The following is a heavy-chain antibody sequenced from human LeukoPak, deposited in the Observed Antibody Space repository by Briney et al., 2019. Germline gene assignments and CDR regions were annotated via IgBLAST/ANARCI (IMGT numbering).Heavy chain of an antibody. CDR1: GFTFSSSA. CDR3: AKDLESLSEEIYYYYYGMDV. CDR2: ISGSGGST. V-gene: IGHV3-23*01. D-gene: IGHD5-24*01. Sequence: GGSLRLSCAASGFTFSSSAMSWVRQAPGKGLEWVSAISGSGGSTYYADSVKGRFTISRDNSKNTLYLQMNSLRAEDTAVYYCAKDLESLSEEIYYYYYGMDVWGQGTTVTVSS. J-gene: IGHJ6*02.